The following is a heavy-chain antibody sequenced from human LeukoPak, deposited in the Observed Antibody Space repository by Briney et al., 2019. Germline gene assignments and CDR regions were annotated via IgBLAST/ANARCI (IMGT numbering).Heavy chain of an antibody. V-gene: IGHV4-59*01. CDR1: GGSISSYY. D-gene: IGHD3-10*01. CDR3: ARAEYSFDY. J-gene: IGHJ4*02. Sequence: SETLSLTCTVSGGSISSYYWSWIRQPPGKGLEWIGYIYYSGSTNYNPSLKSRVTISVDTSNTQFSLKLSSVTAADTAVYYCARAEYSFDYWGQGTLVTVSS. CDR2: IYYSGST.